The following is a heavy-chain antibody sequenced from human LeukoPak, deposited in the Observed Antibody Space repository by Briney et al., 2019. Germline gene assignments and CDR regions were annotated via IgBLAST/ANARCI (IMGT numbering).Heavy chain of an antibody. CDR3: ARQAPVAGYD. CDR1: GGSISSSSYY. CDR2: IYYSGST. J-gene: IGHJ4*02. D-gene: IGHD6-19*01. Sequence: SETLSLTCTVSGGSISSSSYYWGWIRQPPGKGLEWIGSIYYSGSTYYNPSLKSRVTISVDTSKNQFSLKLSSVTAADTAVYYCARQAPVAGYDWGQGTLVTVSS. V-gene: IGHV4-39*01.